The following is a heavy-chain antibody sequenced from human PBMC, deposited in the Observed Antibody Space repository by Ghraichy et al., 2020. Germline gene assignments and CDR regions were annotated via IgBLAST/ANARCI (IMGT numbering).Heavy chain of an antibody. V-gene: IGHV3-21*01. CDR2: ISSSSSYI. J-gene: IGHJ6*02. CDR3: ARDGYSGYAYYYGMDV. Sequence: GESLNISCAASGFTFSSYSMNWVRQAPGKGLEWVSSISSSSSYIYYADSVKGRFTISRDNAKNSLYLQMNSLRAEDTAVYYCARDGYSGYAYYYGMDVWGQGTTVTVSS. D-gene: IGHD5-12*01. CDR1: GFTFSSYS.